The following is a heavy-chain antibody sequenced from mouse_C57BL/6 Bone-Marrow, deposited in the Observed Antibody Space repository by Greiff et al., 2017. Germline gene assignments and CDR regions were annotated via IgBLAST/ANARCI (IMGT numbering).Heavy chain of an antibody. Sequence: QVQLQQSGAELVRPGASVKLSCKASGYTFTDYYINWVKQRPGQGLEWIARIYPGSGNTYYNEKFKGKATLTAEKSSSTAYMQLSSLTSEDSAVYFCARSYDGYWYFDVWGTGTTVTVSS. CDR3: ARSYDGYWYFDV. V-gene: IGHV1-76*01. J-gene: IGHJ1*03. CDR1: GYTFTDYY. D-gene: IGHD2-3*01. CDR2: IYPGSGNT.